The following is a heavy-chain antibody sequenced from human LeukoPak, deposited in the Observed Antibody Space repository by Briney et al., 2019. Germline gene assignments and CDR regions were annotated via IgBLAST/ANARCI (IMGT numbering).Heavy chain of an antibody. D-gene: IGHD1-26*01. CDR3: AREVGPYSGSSTYYFDY. CDR2: IYSGGST. Sequence: GGSLRLSSAASGFTVSSNYMSWVRQAPGKGLEWVSVIYSGGSTYYADSVKGRFTISRDNSKNTLYLQMNSLRAEDTAVYYCAREVGPYSGSSTYYFDYWGQGTLVTVSS. CDR1: GFTVSSNY. J-gene: IGHJ4*02. V-gene: IGHV3-66*01.